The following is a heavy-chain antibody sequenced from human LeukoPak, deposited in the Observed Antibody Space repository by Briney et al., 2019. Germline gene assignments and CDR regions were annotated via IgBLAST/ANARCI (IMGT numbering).Heavy chain of an antibody. J-gene: IGHJ4*02. CDR3: ARVWGRGYSSSWYRY. CDR2: INHSGST. Sequence: PSETLSLTCAVYGGSFSGYYWSWIRQPPGKGLEWIGEINHSGSTNYNPSLKSRVTISVDTSKNQFSLKLSSVTAADTAVYYCARVWGRGYSSSWYRYWGQGTLVTVPS. D-gene: IGHD6-13*01. V-gene: IGHV4-34*01. CDR1: GGSFSGYY.